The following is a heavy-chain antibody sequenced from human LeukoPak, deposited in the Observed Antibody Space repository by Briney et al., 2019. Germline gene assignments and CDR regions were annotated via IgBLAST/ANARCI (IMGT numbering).Heavy chain of an antibody. Sequence: GGSLRLSCAASGFTFSSYGMHWVRQAPGKGLEWVAVISYDGSNKYYADSVKGRFTISRDNSKNTLYLQMNSLRTEDTAVYYCARSGVQWQWLLTYDAFDIWGQGTMVTVSS. CDR3: ARSGVQWQWLLTYDAFDI. CDR2: ISYDGSNK. CDR1: GFTFSSYG. V-gene: IGHV3-30*03. D-gene: IGHD6-19*01. J-gene: IGHJ3*02.